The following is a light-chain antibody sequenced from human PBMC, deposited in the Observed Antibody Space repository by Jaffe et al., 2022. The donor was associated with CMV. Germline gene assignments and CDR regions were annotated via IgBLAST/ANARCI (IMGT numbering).Light chain of an antibody. J-gene: IGKJ1*01. CDR1: QSISSYY. Sequence: EIVLTQSPGTLSLSPGERATLSCRASQSISSYYLAWYQQKPGQAPRLLIYGASSRATGIPDRFSGGGSGTDFTLTISRLEPEDFAVYYCQQYGSSPTFGQGTKVEIK. CDR2: GAS. V-gene: IGKV3-20*01. CDR3: QQYGSSPT.